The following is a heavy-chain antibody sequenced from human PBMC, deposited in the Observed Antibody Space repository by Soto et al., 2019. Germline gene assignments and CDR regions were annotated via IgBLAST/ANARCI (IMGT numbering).Heavy chain of an antibody. Sequence: VQLVESGGGVVQPGRSLRLSCAASGFTFSDYAMHWVRQAPGKGLDWVAVFSHDGRNTHYADYVKGRFAISRDSSKTTVSLEITSLRAEDTAVYYFAKGVRQWLVTSDFNYWGQGALVTVSS. CDR3: AKGVRQWLVTSDFNY. V-gene: IGHV3-30*18. J-gene: IGHJ4*02. CDR2: FSHDGRNT. D-gene: IGHD6-19*01. CDR1: GFTFSDYA.